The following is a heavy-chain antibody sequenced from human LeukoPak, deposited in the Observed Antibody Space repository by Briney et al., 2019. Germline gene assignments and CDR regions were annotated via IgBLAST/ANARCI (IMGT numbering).Heavy chain of an antibody. J-gene: IGHJ4*02. V-gene: IGHV4-4*07. CDR1: GGSISSYY. CDR2: IYTSGST. CDR3: ARDRGYSYAFGY. D-gene: IGHD5-18*01. Sequence: PSETLSLTCTVSGGSISSYYWSWIRQPAGKGLKWIGRIYTSGSTNYNPSLKSRVTMSVDTSKNQFSLKLSSVTAADTAVYYCARDRGYSYAFGYWGQGTLVTVSS.